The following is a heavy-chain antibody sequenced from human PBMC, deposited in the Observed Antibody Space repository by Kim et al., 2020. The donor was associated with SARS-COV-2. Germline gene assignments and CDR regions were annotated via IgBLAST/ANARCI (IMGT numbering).Heavy chain of an antibody. CDR2: MSNDGKKK. V-gene: IGHV3-30*04. D-gene: IGHD6-19*01. CDR3: ARGAVAGYRVAAVDL. CDR1: GFIFSSYA. Sequence: GGSLRLSCAASGFIFSSYAMNWVRQAPGKGLEWVAVMSNDGKKKFYADSVQGRFTISRDNSKNTVYLEMNSLRGDDTGVYYCARGAVAGYRVAAVDLWG. J-gene: IGHJ3*01.